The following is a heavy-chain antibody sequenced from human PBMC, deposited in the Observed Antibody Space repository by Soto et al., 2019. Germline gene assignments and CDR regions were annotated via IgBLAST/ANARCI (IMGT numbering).Heavy chain of an antibody. D-gene: IGHD6-19*01. CDR2: MNPNSGNT. CDR3: ARERSSGWYVDY. V-gene: IGHV1-8*01. CDR1: GYTFTSYD. Sequence: QVQLVQSGAEVKKPGASVKVSCKASGYTFTSYDIHWVRQATGQGLEWLGWMNPNSGNTGSAQKFQGRVAMTRNTSISTAYMELSSLRSEDTAVYYWARERSSGWYVDYWGQGTLVTVSS. J-gene: IGHJ4*02.